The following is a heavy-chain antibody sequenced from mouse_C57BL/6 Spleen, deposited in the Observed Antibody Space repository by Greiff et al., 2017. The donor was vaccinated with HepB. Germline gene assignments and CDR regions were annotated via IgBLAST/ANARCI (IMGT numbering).Heavy chain of an antibody. D-gene: IGHD2-3*01. V-gene: IGHV5-6*01. CDR3: ARPLYDGYIDY. CDR2: ISSGGSYT. J-gene: IGHJ2*01. Sequence: EVKLVESGGDLVKSGGSRKLSCAAPGFTFSSYGMSWVRQTPDKRLEWVATISSGGSYTYYPDSVKGRFTISRDNAKNTLYLQMSSLKSEDTAMYYCARPLYDGYIDYWGQGTTLTVSS. CDR1: GFTFSSYG.